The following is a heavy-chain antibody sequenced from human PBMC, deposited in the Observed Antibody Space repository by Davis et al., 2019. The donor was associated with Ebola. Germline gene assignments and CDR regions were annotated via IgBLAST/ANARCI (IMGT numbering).Heavy chain of an antibody. CDR1: GGTFSSYA. J-gene: IGHJ4*02. Sequence: AASVKVSCKASGGTFSSYAISWVRQAPGQGLEWMGRINPILGIANYAQKFQGRVTVTADESTSTAYMELSSLRFEDTAVYYCARDRDSDFDYWGQGTLVTVSS. D-gene: IGHD2-21*01. V-gene: IGHV1-69*04. CDR3: ARDRDSDFDY. CDR2: INPILGIA.